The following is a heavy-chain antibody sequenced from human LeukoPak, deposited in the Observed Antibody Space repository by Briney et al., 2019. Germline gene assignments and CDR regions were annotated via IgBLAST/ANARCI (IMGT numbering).Heavy chain of an antibody. CDR1: GFSFSDYN. V-gene: IGHV3-48*01. J-gene: IGHJ4*02. Sequence: GGSLRLSCAASGFSFSDYNMNWVRQAPGKGLEWVAYISSSSSTTHYADSVTGRFSISRDNAKSSLYLQMNSLRAEDTAVYYCARGHSNYGDYFDYWGQGTLVTVSS. CDR3: ARGHSNYGDYFDY. CDR2: ISSSSSTT. D-gene: IGHD4-11*01.